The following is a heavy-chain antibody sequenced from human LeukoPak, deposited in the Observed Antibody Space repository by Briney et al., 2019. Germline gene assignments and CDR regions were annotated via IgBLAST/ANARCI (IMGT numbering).Heavy chain of an antibody. D-gene: IGHD2-15*01. CDR2: ISAYNGNT. CDR3: ARDRGRRSDDAFDI. V-gene: IGHV1-18*01. Sequence: ASVKVSCKASGYTFTSYGISWVRQAPGQGLEWMGWISAYNGNTNYAQKLQGRVTMTTDTSTSTADMELRSLRSDDTAVYYCARDRGRRSDDAFDIWGQGTMVTVSS. J-gene: IGHJ3*02. CDR1: GYTFTSYG.